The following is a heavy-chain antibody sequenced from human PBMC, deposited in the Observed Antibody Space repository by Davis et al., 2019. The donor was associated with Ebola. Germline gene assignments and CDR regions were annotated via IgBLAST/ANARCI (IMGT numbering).Heavy chain of an antibody. J-gene: IGHJ4*02. Sequence: ASVKVSCKASGYAFGSYGIHWVRQAPGQGLEWMGWISPNRGKTNYEQKFQGRVTMTTDTSTTIAYMELRNLTSDDTAVYYCARAIAAAGYPGIDYWGQGTLVTVSS. V-gene: IGHV1-18*01. CDR2: ISPNRGKT. CDR3: ARAIAAAGYPGIDY. D-gene: IGHD6-13*01. CDR1: GYAFGSYG.